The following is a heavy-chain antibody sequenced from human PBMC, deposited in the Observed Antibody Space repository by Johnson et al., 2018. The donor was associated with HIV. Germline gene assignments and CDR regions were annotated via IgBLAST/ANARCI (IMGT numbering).Heavy chain of an antibody. V-gene: IGHV3-30*18. CDR1: GFTFSNFG. Sequence: QVQLVESGGGVVQPGRSLRLSCATSGFTFSNFGMHWVRQAPGKGLEWVAVISYDGSNKYYADSVKGRFTISRDNSKNTLYLQMNSLRAEDTAVFYCAKDATLQDGTGAFDIWGQGTMVTVSS. CDR2: ISYDGSNK. J-gene: IGHJ3*02. D-gene: IGHD1-1*01. CDR3: AKDATLQDGTGAFDI.